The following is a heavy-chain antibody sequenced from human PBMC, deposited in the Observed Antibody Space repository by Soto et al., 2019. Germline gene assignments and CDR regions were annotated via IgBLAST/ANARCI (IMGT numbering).Heavy chain of an antibody. J-gene: IGHJ4*02. Sequence: QVQLQESGPRLVKPSQTLSLTCTVSGGSISSGGYYWGWIRQHPGKGLEWIGYIYHSGTTYYNPSLKSRLSISVDTSKNQFSLNLSSVTAADTAVYHCARAHLDIVSTITPPLFDYWGQGARVTVSS. D-gene: IGHD5-12*01. CDR3: ARAHLDIVSTITPPLFDY. CDR2: IYHSGTT. CDR1: GGSISSGGYY. V-gene: IGHV4-31*03.